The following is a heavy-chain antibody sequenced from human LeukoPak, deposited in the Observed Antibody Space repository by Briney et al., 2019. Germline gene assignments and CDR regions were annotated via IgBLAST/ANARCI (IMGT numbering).Heavy chain of an antibody. J-gene: IGHJ4*02. D-gene: IGHD4-23*01. CDR2: IYYSGST. CDR3: ARRYCGALFDY. V-gene: IGHV4-59*01. Sequence: SETLSLTCTVSGGSISSYNWSWIRQPPGKGLEWIGYIYYSGSTNYNPSLKSLVTISVDTSKNQFSLKLSSVTAADTAVYYCARRYCGALFDYWGQGTLVTVSS. CDR1: GGSISSYN.